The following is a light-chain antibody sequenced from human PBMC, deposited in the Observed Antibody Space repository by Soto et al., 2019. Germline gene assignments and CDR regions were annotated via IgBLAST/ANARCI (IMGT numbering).Light chain of an antibody. CDR1: QTINSAH. V-gene: IGKV3-20*01. CDR3: QHYEGSPLT. CDR2: GAS. J-gene: IGKJ4*01. Sequence: ETVLTQSPGTLSLSPGERGTLSCRASQTINSAHLAWYQQKPGQAPRLLIFGASTRATGIADRFSGSGSGTDFTLPISRLEPEDSAVYYGQHYEGSPLTFGGGTKVEIK.